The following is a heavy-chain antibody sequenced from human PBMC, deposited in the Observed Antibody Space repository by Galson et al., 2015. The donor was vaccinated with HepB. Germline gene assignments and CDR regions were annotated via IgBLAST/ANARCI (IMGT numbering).Heavy chain of an antibody. CDR2: ISYDGSNK. CDR1: GFTFSNYR. CDR3: AKDPYLYSALAGTMAGFDY. D-gene: IGHD6-19*01. V-gene: IGHV3-30*18. J-gene: IGHJ4*02. Sequence: SLRLSCAASGFTFSNYRMHWVRQAPGQGLEWVAVISYDGSNKYYADSVKGRFTISRDNSKNTLYLQMNSLRAEDTALCYCAKDPYLYSALAGTMAGFDYWGQGTLVTVSS.